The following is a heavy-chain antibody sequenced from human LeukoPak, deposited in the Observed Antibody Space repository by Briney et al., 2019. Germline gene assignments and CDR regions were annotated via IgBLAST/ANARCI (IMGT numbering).Heavy chain of an antibody. CDR3: AKNRRDFWSGHRSASDI. CDR1: GFTFSSYS. D-gene: IGHD3-3*01. Sequence: GGSLRLSCAASGFTFSSYSMNWVRQAPGKGLEWVSSISSTHSYIYYSDSVKGRFTISRDNAKNSLYLQMNSLRAEDTAVYYCAKNRRDFWSGHRSASDIWGQGTMVTVSS. V-gene: IGHV3-21*01. CDR2: ISSTHSYI. J-gene: IGHJ3*02.